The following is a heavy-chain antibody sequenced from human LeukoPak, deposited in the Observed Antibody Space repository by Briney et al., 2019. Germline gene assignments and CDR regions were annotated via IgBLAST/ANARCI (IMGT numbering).Heavy chain of an antibody. CDR2: INNPSGGST. CDR3: AREKGGSYWDY. Sequence: ASVKVSCKASGYSFTSYYMHWVRQAPGQGLGWVGIINNPSGGSTSYAQNFQGRVTMTRDTSTSTVYMELSSLRSEDTAVYYCAREKGGSYWDYWGQGTLVTVSS. CDR1: GYSFTSYY. J-gene: IGHJ4*02. D-gene: IGHD1-26*01. V-gene: IGHV1-46*01.